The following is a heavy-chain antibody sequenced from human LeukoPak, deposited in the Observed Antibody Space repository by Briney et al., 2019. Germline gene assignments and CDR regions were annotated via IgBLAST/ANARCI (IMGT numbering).Heavy chain of an antibody. CDR3: AREGAYSSGWYGFDY. V-gene: IGHV3-20*04. CDR2: INWNGGST. J-gene: IGHJ4*02. CDR1: GFTFDDYG. D-gene: IGHD6-19*01. Sequence: GGSPRLSCAASGFTFDDYGMSWVRQAPGKGLEWVSGINWNGGSTGYADSVKGRFTISRDNAKNSLYLQMNSLRAEDTALYYCAREGAYSSGWYGFDYWGQGTLVTVSS.